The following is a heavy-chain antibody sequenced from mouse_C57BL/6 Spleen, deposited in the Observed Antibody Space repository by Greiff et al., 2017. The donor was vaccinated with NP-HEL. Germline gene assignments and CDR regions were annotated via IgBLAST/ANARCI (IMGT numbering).Heavy chain of an antibody. CDR1: GYTFTTYP. D-gene: IGHD1-1*01. Sequence: VQVVESGAELVKPGASVKMSCKASGYTFTTYPIEWMKQNHGKSLEWIGNFHPYNDDTKYNEKFKGKATLTVEKSSSTVYLELSRLTSDDSAVYYCARSYYYGSRYYYAMDYWGQGTSVTVSS. CDR2: FHPYNDDT. J-gene: IGHJ4*01. V-gene: IGHV1-47*01. CDR3: ARSYYYGSRYYYAMDY.